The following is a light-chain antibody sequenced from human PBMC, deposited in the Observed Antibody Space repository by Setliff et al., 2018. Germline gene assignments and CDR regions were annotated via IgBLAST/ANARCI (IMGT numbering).Light chain of an antibody. CDR3: ASYAGANTYVV. CDR2: DVT. V-gene: IGLV2-14*03. CDR1: SSDIGACNY. Sequence: QSALTQPASVSGSPGQSITISCTGASSDIGACNYVSWYQQYPRQAPKLIIYDVTKRPSGVSYRFSGFKSGNTASLTVSGLQAGDEADYFCASYAGANTYVVFGGGTKVTVL. J-gene: IGLJ2*01.